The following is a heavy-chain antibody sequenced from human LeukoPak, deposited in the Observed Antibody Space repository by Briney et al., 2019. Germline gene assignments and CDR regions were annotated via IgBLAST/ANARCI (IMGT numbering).Heavy chain of an antibody. J-gene: IGHJ4*02. CDR3: ARGRMDSRLQS. CDR1: GGSISNGTSY. Sequence: PSQTLSLPCTVSGGSISNGTSYWTWIRQPAGKSLEWLGRIYSSGSTNYNPSLKSRATMSVDTSKNQFSLKLSSVTAADTAVYYCARGRMDSRLQSWGQGTLVTVSS. D-gene: IGHD2-2*03. V-gene: IGHV4-61*02. CDR2: IYSSGST.